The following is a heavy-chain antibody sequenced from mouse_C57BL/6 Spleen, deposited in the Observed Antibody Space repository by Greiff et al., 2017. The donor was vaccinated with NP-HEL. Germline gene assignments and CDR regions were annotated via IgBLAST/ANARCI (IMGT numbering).Heavy chain of an antibody. V-gene: IGHV6-3*01. CDR2: IRLKSDNYAT. CDR3: TGGVYYSNYGFDY. J-gene: IGHJ2*01. Sequence: EVQVVESGGGLVQPGGSMKLSCVASGFTFSNYWMNWVRQSPEKGLEWVAQIRLKSDNYATHYAESVKGRFTISRDDSKSSVYLQMNNLRAEDTGIYYCTGGVYYSNYGFDYWGQGTTLTVSS. D-gene: IGHD2-5*01. CDR1: GFTFSNYW.